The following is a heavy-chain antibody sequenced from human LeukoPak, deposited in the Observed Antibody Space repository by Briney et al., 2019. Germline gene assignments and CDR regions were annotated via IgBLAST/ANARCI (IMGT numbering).Heavy chain of an antibody. V-gene: IGHV4-4*07. CDR2: IYPTGST. CDR1: GGSITSNY. CDR3: AKDPSGTRGWFDP. J-gene: IGHJ5*02. Sequence: SETLSLTCTVSGGSITSNYWSWIRQPAGKGLEWIGHIYPTGSTNSNPSLKSRVTMSVDTSKNQFSLKLTSVTAADTAVYYCAKDPSGTRGWFDPWGQGTLVTVSS. D-gene: IGHD2-2*01.